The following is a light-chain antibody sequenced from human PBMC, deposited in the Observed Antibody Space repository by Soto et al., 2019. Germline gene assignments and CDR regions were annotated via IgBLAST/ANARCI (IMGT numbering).Light chain of an antibody. V-gene: IGKV1-5*03. CDR3: QQYRSYWT. J-gene: IGKJ1*01. CDR2: KAS. Sequence: DIQMTQSPSTLSASVGDRVTITCRASQSITSYLAWYQQIPGRAPKLLISKASSLGIGVPSRFSGSGSGTEFTLTLSTLQPDDFATYYCQQYRSYWTFGQGTKVEIK. CDR1: QSITSY.